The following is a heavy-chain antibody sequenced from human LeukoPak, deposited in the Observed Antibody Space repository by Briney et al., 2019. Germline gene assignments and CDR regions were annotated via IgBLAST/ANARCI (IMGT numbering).Heavy chain of an antibody. CDR3: ARIRVDAGVVPAAIHFDY. V-gene: IGHV4-59*01. J-gene: IGHJ4*02. CDR1: GGSINGYY. CDR2: IYYSGST. Sequence: PSETLSLTCTISGGSINGYYWSWNRQPPGKGLEWIGYIYYSGSTKYNPPLKSRGAISLDTSKNQSAQILSSVTAADTAVDYCARIRVDAGVVPAAIHFDYWGPGTLVIVSS. D-gene: IGHD2-2*02.